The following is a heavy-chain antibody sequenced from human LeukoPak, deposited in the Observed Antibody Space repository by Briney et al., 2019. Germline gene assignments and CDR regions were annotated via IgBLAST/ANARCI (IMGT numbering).Heavy chain of an antibody. J-gene: IGHJ4*02. CDR1: GFTFSSSA. CDR2: ISGSGSGGST. CDR3: ARDGGDKTAYYGDRFDC. V-gene: IGHV3-23*01. Sequence: PGGSLRLSCAASGFTFSSSAMSWVRQAPGKGLEWVSNISGSGSGGSTYYADSKKGRFTISRDNSKNTLYLQVNGLRPEDTAVYYCARDGGDKTAYYGDRFDCWGQGTLVTVSS. D-gene: IGHD3-9*01.